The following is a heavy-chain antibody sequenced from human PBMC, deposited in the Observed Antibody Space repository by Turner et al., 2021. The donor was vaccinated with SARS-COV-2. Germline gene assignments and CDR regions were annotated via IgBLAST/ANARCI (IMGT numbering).Heavy chain of an antibody. V-gene: IGHV4-34*01. CDR1: GGSLSGYY. Sequence: QVQLQQWGAGPLKPSETLSLICAVNGGSLSGYYWTWIRQPPGKGLEWIGEVHPYGTTDYNPSLRSRVSMSVDTSKNQFSLKLNSVTAADTAFYYCARGDDPRKSGVVWGQGTLVTVSS. D-gene: IGHD3-3*01. CDR2: VHPYGTT. J-gene: IGHJ4*02. CDR3: ARGDDPRKSGVV.